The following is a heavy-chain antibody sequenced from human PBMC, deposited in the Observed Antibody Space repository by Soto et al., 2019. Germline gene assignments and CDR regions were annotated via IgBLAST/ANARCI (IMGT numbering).Heavy chain of an antibody. CDR3: ARESDGAHSL. J-gene: IGHJ4*02. V-gene: IGHV3-74*01. D-gene: IGHD4-17*01. Sequence: ELQLVESGGGLVQPGGSLRLSCAASGFTFSGYWMHWVRQAPGKGLVWVSRINGDGSSTGYADSVKGRFTISRDNAKNTLYLQMNSLRADDTAVYYCARESDGAHSLWGQGTLVTVSS. CDR2: INGDGSST. CDR1: GFTFSGYW.